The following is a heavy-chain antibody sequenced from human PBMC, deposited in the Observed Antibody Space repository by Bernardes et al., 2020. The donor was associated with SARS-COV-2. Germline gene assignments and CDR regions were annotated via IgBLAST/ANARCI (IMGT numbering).Heavy chain of an antibody. D-gene: IGHD2-2*01. Sequence: SETLSLTCSVSGDSISSVDYYWSWLRQPPGKGLEWIGYIYSSGSTYYSPSLRSRVSISVDTSKNQFSLSLSSVTAADTAVYYCATELPATSFDSWGQGTLVTVSS. J-gene: IGHJ4*02. CDR1: GDSISSVDYY. CDR3: ATELPATSFDS. CDR2: IYSSGST. V-gene: IGHV4-30-4*01.